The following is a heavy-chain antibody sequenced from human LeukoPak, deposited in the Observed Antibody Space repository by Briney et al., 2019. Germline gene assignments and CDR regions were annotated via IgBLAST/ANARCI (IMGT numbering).Heavy chain of an antibody. CDR2: IYYSGRT. CDR1: ADSVSRSDSY. CDR3: ARQRYYDGSGYLE. J-gene: IGHJ1*01. D-gene: IGHD3-22*01. V-gene: IGHV4-39*01. Sequence: SETLSLTCSVSADSVSRSDSYWDWIRQPPGKGLEWIGTIYYSGRTYYSPSLKSRVTLSVDTSSNQFSLNLRSVTAADTAVYYCARQRYYDGSGYLEWGQGTVLSVSS.